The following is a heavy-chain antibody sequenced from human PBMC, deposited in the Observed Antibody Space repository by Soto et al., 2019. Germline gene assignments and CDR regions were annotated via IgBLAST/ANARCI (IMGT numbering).Heavy chain of an antibody. CDR2: INAGNGNT. Sequence: GASVKVSCKASGYTFTSYAMHWVRQAPGQRLEWMGWINAGNGNTKYSQKFQGRVTITRDTSASTAYMELSSLRSEDTAVYYCARIILRYSGSYYAGYWGQGTLVTVSS. CDR3: ARIILRYSGSYYAGY. J-gene: IGHJ4*02. CDR1: GYTFTSYA. D-gene: IGHD1-26*01. V-gene: IGHV1-3*01.